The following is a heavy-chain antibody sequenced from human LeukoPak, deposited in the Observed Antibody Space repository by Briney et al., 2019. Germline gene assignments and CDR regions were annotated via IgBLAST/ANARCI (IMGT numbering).Heavy chain of an antibody. J-gene: IGHJ6*04. CDR2: IIPIFGTA. D-gene: IGHD2-15*01. CDR3: ARDGSGYCSGGSCLHGMDV. CDR1: GYTFTSYD. Sequence: GASVKVSCKASGYTFTSYDISWVRQAPGQGLEWMGGIIPIFGTANYAQKFQGRVTITADESTSTAYMELSSLRSEDTAVYYCARDGSGYCSGGSCLHGMDVWGKGTTVTVSS. V-gene: IGHV1-69*13.